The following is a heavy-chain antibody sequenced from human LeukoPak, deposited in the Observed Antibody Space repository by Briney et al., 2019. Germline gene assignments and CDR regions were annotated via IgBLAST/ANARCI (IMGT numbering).Heavy chain of an antibody. CDR2: ISAYNGNT. J-gene: IGHJ4*02. V-gene: IGHV1-18*04. CDR3: ARIAAAGPIDY. D-gene: IGHD6-13*01. Sequence: ASVKVSCKASGYTFTGYYMHWVRQAPGQGLEWMGWISAYNGNTNYAQKLQGRVTMTTDTSTSTAYMELRSLRSDDTAVYYCARIAAAGPIDYWGQGTLVTVSS. CDR1: GYTFTGYY.